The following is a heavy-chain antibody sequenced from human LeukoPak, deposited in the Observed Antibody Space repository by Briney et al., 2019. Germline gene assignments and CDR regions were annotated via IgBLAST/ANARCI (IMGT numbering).Heavy chain of an antibody. Sequence: SETLSLTCTVSGGSISSSSYYWGWICQPPGKGLEWIGSIYYSGSTYYNPSLKSRVTISVDTSKNQFSLKLSSVTAADTAVYYCARRPIVGATDYWGQGTLVTVSS. V-gene: IGHV4-39*01. CDR3: ARRPIVGATDY. CDR1: GGSISSSSYY. CDR2: IYYSGST. D-gene: IGHD1-26*01. J-gene: IGHJ4*02.